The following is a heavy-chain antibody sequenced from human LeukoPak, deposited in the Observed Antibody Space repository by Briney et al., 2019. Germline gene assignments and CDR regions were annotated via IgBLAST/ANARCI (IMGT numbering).Heavy chain of an antibody. V-gene: IGHV3-7*01. Sequence: GGSLRLSCVASGLTFSNSWMTWVRQAPGKGLEWVANIKKDGSETYYVDSVRGRFTVSRDNDKNSLYLEMNSLRDEDTAVYYCLQYNSENTWGQGTLVTASS. CDR3: LQYNSENT. CDR1: GLTFSNSW. J-gene: IGHJ5*02. D-gene: IGHD1-14*01. CDR2: IKKDGSET.